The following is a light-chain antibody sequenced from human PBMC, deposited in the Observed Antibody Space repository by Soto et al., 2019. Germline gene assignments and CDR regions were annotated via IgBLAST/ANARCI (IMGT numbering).Light chain of an antibody. CDR1: SSDVGGYNY. CDR3: SSYAGSNNFDV. V-gene: IGLV2-8*01. J-gene: IGLJ1*01. CDR2: KVS. Sequence: QSVLTQPPSASGSPGQSVTISCTGTSSDVGGYNYVSWYQQHPGKVPKLMIYKVSKRPSGVPDRFSGSKSGNTASLTVSGLQAEDEADYYCSSYAGSNNFDVFGTGTKLTVL.